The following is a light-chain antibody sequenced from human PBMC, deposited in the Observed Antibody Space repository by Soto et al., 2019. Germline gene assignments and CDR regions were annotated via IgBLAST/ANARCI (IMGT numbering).Light chain of an antibody. V-gene: IGKV1-33*01. CDR3: QQYDNLPLT. CDR2: DAS. CDR1: QGISNY. Sequence: DIQMTQSPSSLSASVGDRVTITCQASQGISNYLNWYQQKPGKAPKLLIYDASNLETGVTSRFSGSGSGTDFTFTISSLKPEDIATYYCQQYDNLPLTFGGGTKVEIK. J-gene: IGKJ4*01.